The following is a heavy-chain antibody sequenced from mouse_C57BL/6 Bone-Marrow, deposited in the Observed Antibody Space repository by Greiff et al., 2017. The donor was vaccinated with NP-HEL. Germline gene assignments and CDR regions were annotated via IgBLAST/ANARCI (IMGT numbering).Heavy chain of an antibody. D-gene: IGHD1-1*01. V-gene: IGHV14-4*01. CDR1: GFNIKDDY. CDR3: TTDGVTTVVAHWYFEV. CDR2: IDPENGDT. Sequence: EVKLQESGAELVRPGASVKLSCTASGFNIKDDYMHWVKQRPEQGLEWIGWIDPENGDTEYASKFQGKATITADTSSNTAYLQLSSLTSEDTAVYYCTTDGVTTVVAHWYFEVWGTGTTVTVAS. J-gene: IGHJ1*03.